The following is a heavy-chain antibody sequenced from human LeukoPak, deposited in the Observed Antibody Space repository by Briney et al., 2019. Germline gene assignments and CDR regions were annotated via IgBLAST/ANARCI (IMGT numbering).Heavy chain of an antibody. V-gene: IGHV1-18*01. Sequence: ASVKVSCKASGYTFTSYDINWVRQAPGQGLEWVAWISCYNGDTRYAQKFQGRVIVTTDTSTSTVYMELRSLRSDDTAVYYCARDGGTAGYSSGSDYWGQGTRVTVSS. CDR2: ISCYNGDT. J-gene: IGHJ4*02. CDR1: GYTFTSYD. D-gene: IGHD5-18*01. CDR3: ARDGGTAGYSSGSDY.